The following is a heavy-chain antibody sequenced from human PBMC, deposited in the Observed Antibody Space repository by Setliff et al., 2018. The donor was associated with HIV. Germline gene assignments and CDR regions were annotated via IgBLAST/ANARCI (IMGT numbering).Heavy chain of an antibody. J-gene: IGHJ4*02. CDR1: GGSFSGFY. Sequence: TSETLSLTCAVYGGSFSGFYWSWIRQPPGKGLEWIGEINHSGSTNYNPSLKSRVTISVDTSKNQFSLKLRSATATDTALYYCARVSSSYYFLGAFDSWGQGTLVTVSS. CDR2: INHSGST. CDR3: ARVSSSYYFLGAFDS. V-gene: IGHV4-34*01. D-gene: IGHD6-13*01.